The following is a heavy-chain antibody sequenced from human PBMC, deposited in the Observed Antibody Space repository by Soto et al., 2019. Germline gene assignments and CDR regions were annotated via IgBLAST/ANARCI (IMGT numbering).Heavy chain of an antibody. CDR2: IKQDGSEK. J-gene: IGHJ4*02. D-gene: IGHD1-20*01. Sequence: GGSLRLSCAASGFTFSSYWMSWVRQAPGKGLEWVANIKQDGSEKYYVDSVKGRFTISRDNAKNSLYLQMNSLRAEDTAVYYCGRNNWNRYHRFDYWGQGTLVTVSS. V-gene: IGHV3-7*01. CDR1: GFTFSSYW. CDR3: GRNNWNRYHRFDY.